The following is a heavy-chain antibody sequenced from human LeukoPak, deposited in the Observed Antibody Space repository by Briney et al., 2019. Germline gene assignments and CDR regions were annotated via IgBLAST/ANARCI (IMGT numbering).Heavy chain of an antibody. CDR1: GFTFNDYY. V-gene: IGHV3-11*01. CDR3: AKDRPNYYGSNGHYYKLNGDC. CDR2: ISSSGSTI. Sequence: GGSLRLSCAAYGFTFNDYYMSWIRQAPGKGLEWVAYISSSGSTIYYTDSVKGRFTISRDNSDNTLYLQMNSLRAEDTAVYYCAKDRPNYYGSNGHYYKLNGDCWGQGTLVTVSS. J-gene: IGHJ4*02. D-gene: IGHD3-22*01.